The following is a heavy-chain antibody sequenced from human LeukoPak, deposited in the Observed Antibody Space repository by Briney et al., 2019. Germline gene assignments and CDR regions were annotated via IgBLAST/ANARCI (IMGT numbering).Heavy chain of an antibody. CDR2: ISSSSSYI. J-gene: IGHJ6*03. D-gene: IGHD1-26*01. V-gene: IGHV3-21*01. CDR3: ARDPYSGNYGNYYYYYMDV. CDR1: GFTFSSYS. Sequence: GGSLRLSCAASGFTFSSYSMNWVRQAPGKGLEWVSSISSSSSYIYYADSVKGRFTISRDNAKNSLYLQMNSLGPEDTAVYYFARDPYSGNYGNYYYYYMDVWGKGTTVTISS.